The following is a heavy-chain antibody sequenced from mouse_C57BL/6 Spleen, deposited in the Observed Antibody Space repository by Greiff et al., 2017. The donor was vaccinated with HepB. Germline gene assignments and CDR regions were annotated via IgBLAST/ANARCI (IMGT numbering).Heavy chain of an antibody. CDR1: GFSLTSYG. CDR3: ARKDYDYDGYAMDY. CDR2: IWSGGST. J-gene: IGHJ4*01. V-gene: IGHV2-2*01. D-gene: IGHD2-4*01. Sequence: VKLQESGPGLVQPSQSLSITCTVSGFSLTSYGVHWVRQSPGKGLEWLGVIWSGGSTDYNAAFISRLSISKDNSKSQVFFKMNSLQADDTAIYYCARKDYDYDGYAMDYWGQGTSVTVSS.